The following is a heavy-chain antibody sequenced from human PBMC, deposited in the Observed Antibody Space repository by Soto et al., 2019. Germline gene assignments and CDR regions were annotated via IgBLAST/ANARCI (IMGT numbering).Heavy chain of an antibody. D-gene: IGHD4-17*01. CDR1: GGTFSSYA. CDR3: ARYSLGHGDFYPLYYYTHGWDV. Sequence: GASVKVSCKASGGTFSSYAISWVRQAPGQGLEWMGGIIPIFGTANYAQKFQGRVTITADESTSTAYMELSSLRSEDTAVYYCARYSLGHGDFYPLYYYTHGWDVWGQGTTVTVSS. CDR2: IIPIFGTA. J-gene: IGHJ6*02. V-gene: IGHV1-69*13.